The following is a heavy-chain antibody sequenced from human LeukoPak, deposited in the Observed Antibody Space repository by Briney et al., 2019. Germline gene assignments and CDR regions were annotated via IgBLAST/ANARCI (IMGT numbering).Heavy chain of an antibody. CDR3: AKEFSGSYCYFDY. J-gene: IGHJ4*02. V-gene: IGHV3-33*06. Sequence: QAGGSLRLSCAASGFTFSNYGMHWVRQAPGKGLEWVAVIWSNGINRYYADSVKGRFTFSRDNSKNTLSLQMNSLRAEDTAVYYCAKEFSGSYCYFDYWGQGTLVTVSS. CDR1: GFTFSNYG. CDR2: IWSNGINR. D-gene: IGHD1-26*01.